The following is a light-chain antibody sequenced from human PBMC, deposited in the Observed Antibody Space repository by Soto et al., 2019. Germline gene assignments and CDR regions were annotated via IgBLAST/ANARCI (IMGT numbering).Light chain of an antibody. J-gene: IGKJ1*01. V-gene: IGKV3-11*01. CDR1: QSVSSY. CDR2: DAS. CDR3: QQSYSTPIT. Sequence: ETVLTQSPSTLSLSPGERATLSCRASQSVSSYLAWYQQKPGQAPRLLIYDASTRATGIPARFSGSGSGTEFTLTFSSLQSEDFATYYCQQSYSTPITFGQGTKVDIK.